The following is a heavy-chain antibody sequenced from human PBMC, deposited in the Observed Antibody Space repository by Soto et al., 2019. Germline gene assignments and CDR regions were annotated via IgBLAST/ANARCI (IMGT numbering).Heavy chain of an antibody. CDR2: IIPIFGTA. J-gene: IGHJ6*02. D-gene: IGHD2-2*01. Sequence: ASVKVSCKASGGTFSSYAISWVRQAPGQGLEWMGGIIPIFGTANYAQKFQGRVTITADESTSTAYMELSSLRSEDTAVYYCARERICCSITSCSPYYGMDVWGQGTTVTVSS. CDR3: ARERICCSITSCSPYYGMDV. V-gene: IGHV1-69*13. CDR1: GGTFSSYA.